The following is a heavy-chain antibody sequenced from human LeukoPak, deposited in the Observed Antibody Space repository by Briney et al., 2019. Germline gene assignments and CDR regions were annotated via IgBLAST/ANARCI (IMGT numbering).Heavy chain of an antibody. CDR3: ASGLKSAQFDY. Sequence: GRSLRLSCAASGFTFSSYAMHWVRQAPGKGLEYVSAISSNGGSTYYANSVKGRFTISRDNSKNTLYLQMGSLRAEDMAVYYCASGLKSAQFDYWGQGTLVTVSS. D-gene: IGHD6-25*01. V-gene: IGHV3-64*01. CDR2: ISSNGGST. J-gene: IGHJ4*02. CDR1: GFTFSSYA.